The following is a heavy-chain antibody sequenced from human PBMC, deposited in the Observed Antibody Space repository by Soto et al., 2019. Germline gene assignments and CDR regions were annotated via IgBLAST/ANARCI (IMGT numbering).Heavy chain of an antibody. J-gene: IGHJ6*02. V-gene: IGHV4-59*01. CDR3: ARGSIYSNYVYYYYGMDV. D-gene: IGHD4-4*01. CDR1: GGSISSYY. CDR2: IYYSGST. Sequence: SETLSLTCTVSGGSISSYYWSWIRQPPGKGLEWIGYIYYSGSTNYNPSLKSRVTISVDTSKNQFSLKLSSVTAADTAVYYCARGSIYSNYVYYYYGMDVWGQGTTVTVS.